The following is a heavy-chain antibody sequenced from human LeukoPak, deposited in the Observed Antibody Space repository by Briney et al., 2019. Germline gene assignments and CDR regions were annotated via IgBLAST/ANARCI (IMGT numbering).Heavy chain of an antibody. Sequence: PGGSLRLSCAASGFTFSSYAMTCVRQAPGKGLEWVASISARGSTTYYADSVKGRVTVSRDNYKTTLAPKMNSLSAEDTAVYYCAKTHSGTYWGSPDYWGQGTLVTVSS. J-gene: IGHJ4*02. V-gene: IGHV3-23*01. CDR3: AKTHSGTYWGSPDY. CDR2: ISARGSTT. CDR1: GFTFSSYA. D-gene: IGHD3-10*01.